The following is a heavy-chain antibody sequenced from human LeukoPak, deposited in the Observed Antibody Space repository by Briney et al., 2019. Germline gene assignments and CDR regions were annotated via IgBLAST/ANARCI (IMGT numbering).Heavy chain of an antibody. CDR1: GGSISSYY. Sequence: SETLSLTCTVSGGSISSYYWSWIRQPPGKGLEWIGYIYYSGSTNYNPSLKSRVTISVDTSKNQFSLKLSSVTAADTAVYYCARVSRKGGLNVAYMDVWGKGTTVTVSS. CDR3: ARVSRKGGLNVAYMDV. D-gene: IGHD1-14*01. CDR2: IYYSGST. J-gene: IGHJ6*03. V-gene: IGHV4-59*01.